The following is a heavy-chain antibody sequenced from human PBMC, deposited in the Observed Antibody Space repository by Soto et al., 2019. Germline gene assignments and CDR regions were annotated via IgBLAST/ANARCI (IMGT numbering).Heavy chain of an antibody. CDR1: GFTFSNYY. J-gene: IGHJ4*02. CDR2: ISSRASTI. V-gene: IGHV3-11*01. CDR3: ASGTNGAFFVY. D-gene: IGHD2-8*01. Sequence: QVQLVESGGGLVKPGGSLRLSCAASGFTFSNYYMSWIRQAPGKGLEWVSYISSRASTIFYADYVKSRFTISRDNVKNSLYLQMNSLRAEDTAVYYCASGTNGAFFVYWGQGILVAVSS.